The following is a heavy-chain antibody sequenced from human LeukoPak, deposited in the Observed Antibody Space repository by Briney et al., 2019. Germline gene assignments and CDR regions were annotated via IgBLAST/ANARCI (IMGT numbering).Heavy chain of an antibody. CDR3: ARSELLLGSEYFQH. V-gene: IGHV3-7*01. Sequence: GGSLRLSCAASGFTFSSYWMSWVRQAPGKELEWVANIKQDGSEKYYVDPVKGRFTISRDNAKNSLYLQMNSLRAEDTAVYYCARSELLLGSEYFQHWGQGTLVTVSS. CDR2: IKQDGSEK. D-gene: IGHD2-15*01. J-gene: IGHJ1*01. CDR1: GFTFSSYW.